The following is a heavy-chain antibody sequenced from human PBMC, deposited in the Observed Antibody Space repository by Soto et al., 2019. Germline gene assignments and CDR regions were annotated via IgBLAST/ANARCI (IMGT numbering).Heavy chain of an antibody. CDR1: GDSVSSNRAA. D-gene: IGHD6-13*01. V-gene: IGHV6-1*01. CDR2: TYYRSKWYN. CDR3: ARDTGRHLVHGMDV. J-gene: IGHJ6*02. Sequence: PSQTLSLTCAISGDSVSSNRAACNWIRQSPSRGLEWLGRTYYRSKWYNDYAVSVKSRITINPDTSKNQFSLQLNSVTPEDTAVYYCARDTGRHLVHGMDVWGHGTTVTYSS.